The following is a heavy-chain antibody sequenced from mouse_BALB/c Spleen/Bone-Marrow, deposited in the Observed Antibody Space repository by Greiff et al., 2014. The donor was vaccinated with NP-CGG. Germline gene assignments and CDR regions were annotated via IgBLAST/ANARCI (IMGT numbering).Heavy chain of an antibody. CDR3: ARDYYGSRYYFDY. CDR2: IYPGDGDT. Sequence: VKLQESGAELVRPGSSVKISCKASGYAFSSYWMNWVKQRPGQGLEWIGQIYPGDGDTNYNGKFKGKATLTADKSSSTAYMQLSSLTSEDSAVHFCARDYYGSRYYFDYWGQGTTLTVSS. J-gene: IGHJ2*01. D-gene: IGHD1-1*01. CDR1: GYAFSSYW. V-gene: IGHV1-80*01.